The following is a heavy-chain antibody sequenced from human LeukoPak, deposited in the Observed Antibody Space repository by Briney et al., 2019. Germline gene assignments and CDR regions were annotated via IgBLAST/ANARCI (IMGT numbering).Heavy chain of an antibody. Sequence: ASVKVSCKASGYTFNGYYMHWVRQAPGQGLEWMGWINPNSGGTNYAQKFQGRVTMTRDTSISTAYMELSRLRSDDTAVYYCARDPTVTTRSDYWGQGTLVTVSS. CDR2: INPNSGGT. CDR1: GYTFNGYY. J-gene: IGHJ4*02. CDR3: ARDPTVTTRSDY. D-gene: IGHD4-17*01. V-gene: IGHV1-2*02.